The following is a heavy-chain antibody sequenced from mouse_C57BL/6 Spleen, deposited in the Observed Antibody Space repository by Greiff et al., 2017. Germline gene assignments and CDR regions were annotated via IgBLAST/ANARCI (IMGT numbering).Heavy chain of an antibody. CDR2: IDPSDSYT. CDR3: ARTGDYYGSSFAY. V-gene: IGHV1-50*01. Sequence: QVQLQQPGAELVKPGASVKLSCKASGYTFTSYWMQWVKQRPGQGLEWIGEIDPSDSYTNYNQKFKGKATLTVDTSSSTAYMQLSSLTSEDSAVYYCARTGDYYGSSFAYWGKGTLVTVSA. CDR1: GYTFTSYW. J-gene: IGHJ3*01. D-gene: IGHD1-1*01.